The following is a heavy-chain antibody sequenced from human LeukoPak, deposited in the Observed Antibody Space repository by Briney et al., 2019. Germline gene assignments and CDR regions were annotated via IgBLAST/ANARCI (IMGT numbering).Heavy chain of an antibody. CDR3: ARASAMIHAFDI. CDR1: GYTFTCYY. Sequence: ASVKVSCKASGYTFTCYYMHWVRQAPGQGLEWMGWINPNSGGTNYAQKFQGRVTMTRDTSISTAYMELSRLRSDDTAVYYCARASAMIHAFDIWGQGTMVTVSS. D-gene: IGHD5-12*01. CDR2: INPNSGGT. J-gene: IGHJ3*02. V-gene: IGHV1-2*02.